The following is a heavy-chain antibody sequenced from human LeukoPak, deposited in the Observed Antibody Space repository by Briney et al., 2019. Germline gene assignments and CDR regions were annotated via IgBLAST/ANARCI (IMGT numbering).Heavy chain of an antibody. CDR1: GGCISSYY. J-gene: IGHJ4*02. D-gene: IGHD4-17*01. CDR2: ISYSGST. CDR3: ARRPLRGPFDY. V-gene: IGHV4-59*08. Sequence: SETLSLTCTVSGGCISSYYWSWIRQPPGKGLEWIGYISYSGSTNYNPSLKSRVTISVDTSKNQLSLKLSSVTASDTAVYYCARRPLRGPFDYWGQGTLVTVSS.